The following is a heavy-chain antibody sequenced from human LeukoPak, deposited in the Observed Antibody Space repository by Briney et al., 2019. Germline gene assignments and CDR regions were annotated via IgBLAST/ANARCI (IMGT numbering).Heavy chain of an antibody. CDR1: GYTFRGNY. CDR3: ARDPSSVTLYFFDY. Sequence: ASVKVSCKASGYTFRGNYIHWLRQAPGQGLEWMGWIDANNGDTKSAQKFQGRVTMSRDTSISTAYMDLSSLSPDDAAVYYCARDPSSVTLYFFDYWGQGTLVSVSS. CDR2: IDANNGDT. J-gene: IGHJ4*02. D-gene: IGHD4-11*01. V-gene: IGHV1-2*02.